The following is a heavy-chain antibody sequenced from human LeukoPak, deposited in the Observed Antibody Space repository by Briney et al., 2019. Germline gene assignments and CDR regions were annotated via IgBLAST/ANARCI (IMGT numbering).Heavy chain of an antibody. D-gene: IGHD6-19*01. V-gene: IGHV1-69*04. CDR2: IIPILGIA. J-gene: IGHJ4*02. Sequence: SVKVSCKASGGTFSSYAISWVRQAPGQRLEWMGRIIPILGIANYAQKFQGRVTITADKSTSTAYMELSSLRSEDTAVYYCARVSRYSSGLTDYWGQGTLVTVSS. CDR3: ARVSRYSSGLTDY. CDR1: GGTFSSYA.